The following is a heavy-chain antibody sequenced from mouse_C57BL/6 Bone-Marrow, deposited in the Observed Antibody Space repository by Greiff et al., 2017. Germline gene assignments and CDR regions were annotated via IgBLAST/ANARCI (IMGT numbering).Heavy chain of an antibody. V-gene: IGHV1-54*01. J-gene: IGHJ1*03. CDR2: INPGSGGT. CDR3: ARYGDYSNWYFDV. CDR1: GYAFTNYL. Sequence: VQLKESGAELVRPGTSVKVSCKASGYAFTNYLIEWVKQRPGQGLEWIGVINPGSGGTNYNEKFKGKATLTADKSSSTAYMQLSSLTSEDSAVYFCARYGDYSNWYFDVWGTGTTVTVSS. D-gene: IGHD2-5*01.